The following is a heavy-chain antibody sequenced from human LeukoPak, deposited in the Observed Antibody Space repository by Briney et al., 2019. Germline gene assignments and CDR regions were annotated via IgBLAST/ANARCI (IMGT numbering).Heavy chain of an antibody. CDR3: AKRDTSGYYYFDY. D-gene: IGHD3-22*01. J-gene: IGHJ4*02. V-gene: IGHV3-23*01. CDR2: LSGSGFTT. Sequence: SGGSLRLSCAASGFTFGSSSMSWVRQAPGKGLEGVSSLSGSGFTTSYADSVKGRFTISRDNSKNTLYLQMNSLRAEDTAVYYCAKRDTSGYYYFDYWGQGTLVTVSS. CDR1: GFTFGSSS.